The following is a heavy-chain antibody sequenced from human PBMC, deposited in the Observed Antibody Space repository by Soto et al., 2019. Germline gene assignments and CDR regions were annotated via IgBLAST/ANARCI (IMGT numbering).Heavy chain of an antibody. Sequence: SVKGSCKASGGTFSSYAISWVRQAPGQGLEWMGGIIPIFGTANYAQKFQGRVTITADKSTSTAYMELSSLRSEDTAVYYCARGRLAAAGRLSTFDYWCQGSLVTVSS. V-gene: IGHV1-69*06. CDR1: GGTFSSYA. J-gene: IGHJ4*02. D-gene: IGHD6-13*01. CDR2: IIPIFGTA. CDR3: ARGRLAAAGRLSTFDY.